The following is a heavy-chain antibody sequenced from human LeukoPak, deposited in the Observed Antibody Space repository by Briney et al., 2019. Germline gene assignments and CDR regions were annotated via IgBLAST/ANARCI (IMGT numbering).Heavy chain of an antibody. CDR1: GFTFSSYA. CDR2: IYSGGST. J-gene: IGHJ4*02. V-gene: IGHV3-23*03. Sequence: GSLRLSCAASGFTFSSYAMSWVRQAPGKGLEWVSVIYSGGSTYYADSVKGRFTISRDNSKNTLYLQMNSLRAEDTAVYYCAKGGSKAITTSDYWGQGTLVTVSS. D-gene: IGHD3-22*01. CDR3: AKGGSKAITTSDY.